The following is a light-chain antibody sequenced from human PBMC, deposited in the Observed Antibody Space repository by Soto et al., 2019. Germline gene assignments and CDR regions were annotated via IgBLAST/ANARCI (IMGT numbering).Light chain of an antibody. V-gene: IGKV1-39*01. J-gene: IGKJ3*01. Sequence: DIQMTQSPSSLSASVGDRVTITCRASQRISSYLNWYQQKPGKAPKLLIYAASSLQSGVPSRFSGSGSGTDFTLTISSLQPEDFVTYYCQQSYSTPQTFGPGTKVDIK. CDR1: QRISSY. CDR2: AAS. CDR3: QQSYSTPQT.